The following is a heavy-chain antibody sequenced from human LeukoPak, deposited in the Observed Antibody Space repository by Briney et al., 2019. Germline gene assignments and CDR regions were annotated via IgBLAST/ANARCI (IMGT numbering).Heavy chain of an antibody. V-gene: IGHV4-30-4*01. J-gene: IGHJ4*02. CDR1: GGSISSGDYY. Sequence: SQTLSLTCTVSGGSISSGDYYWSWIRQPPGTGLEWIGYIYYSGSTYYNPSLKSRVTISVDTSKNQFSLKLSSVTAADTAVYYCARADILTGYYYFDYWGQGTLVTVSS. D-gene: IGHD3-9*01. CDR2: IYYSGST. CDR3: ARADILTGYYYFDY.